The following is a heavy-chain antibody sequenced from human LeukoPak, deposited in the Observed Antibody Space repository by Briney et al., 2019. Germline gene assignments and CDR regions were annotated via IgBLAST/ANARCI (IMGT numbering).Heavy chain of an antibody. V-gene: IGHV1-2*02. J-gene: IGHJ4*02. CDR1: GNTFTGYY. CDR2: TNPNSGGT. CDR3: ARVAGSGSYYNVFSASDY. Sequence: ASVKVSCKASGNTFTGYYMHWVRQAPGQGLEWMGWTNPNSGGTNYAQKFQGRVTMTRDTSISTAYMELSRLRSDDTAVYYCARVAGSGSYYNVFSASDYWGQGTLVTVSS. D-gene: IGHD3-10*01.